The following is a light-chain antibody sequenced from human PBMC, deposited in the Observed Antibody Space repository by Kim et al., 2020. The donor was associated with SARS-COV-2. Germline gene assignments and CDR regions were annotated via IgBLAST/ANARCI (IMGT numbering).Light chain of an antibody. CDR1: SSDVGNYNY. CDR2: DVT. Sequence: QSALTQPASVSGSPGQSITISCTGTSSDVGNYNYVSWYQHHPGEAPKVMIYDVTKRPSGVSNRFFGPKSGNTASLTISGLQTEDEADYYCCSYASSGTLIFGGGTQLTVL. CDR3: CSYASSGTLI. V-gene: IGLV2-14*03. J-gene: IGLJ2*01.